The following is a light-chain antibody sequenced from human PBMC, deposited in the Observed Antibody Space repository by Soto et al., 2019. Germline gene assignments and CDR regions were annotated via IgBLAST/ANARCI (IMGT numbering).Light chain of an antibody. J-gene: IGKJ1*01. Sequence: DIQITQSPSTLSASVGDRVTITCRASQSISSWLAWYQQKPGKAPKLLIYDASSLESGVPSRFSGSGSGTEFTLAITSLEPDDFATYYCQQYETFSPWTFGQGTKVDIK. CDR2: DAS. V-gene: IGKV1-5*01. CDR1: QSISSW. CDR3: QQYETFSPWT.